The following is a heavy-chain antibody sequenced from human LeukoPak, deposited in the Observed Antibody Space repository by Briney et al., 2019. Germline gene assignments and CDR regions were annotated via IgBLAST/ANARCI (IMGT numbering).Heavy chain of an antibody. D-gene: IGHD3-16*01. Sequence: GGSLRLSCVASGFTFGKYWMSWVRQAPGKGLEWVANIKLDGSEKNYVDSVKGRFTISRDNAKNSLYLQMNSLRDEDTAVYYCARDGGTYNFDYWGQGTLVTVSS. CDR1: GFTFGKYW. V-gene: IGHV3-7*01. CDR2: IKLDGSEK. J-gene: IGHJ4*02. CDR3: ARDGGTYNFDY.